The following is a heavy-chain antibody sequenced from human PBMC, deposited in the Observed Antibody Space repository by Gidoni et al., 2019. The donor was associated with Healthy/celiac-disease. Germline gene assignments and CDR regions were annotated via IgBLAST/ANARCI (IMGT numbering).Heavy chain of an antibody. CDR2: ICYSGST. D-gene: IGHD2-21*02. CDR1: GGSIRSCRYY. CDR3: ARDSPYCGGDCYSIDY. V-gene: IGHV4-31*03. Sequence: QVQLQESGLALVQPLQTLSLTCTVSGGSIRSCRYYWSWIRQHPGKGLEWIGYICYSGSTYYNPALKSRVTISVDTSKNQFSLKLSSVTAADTAVYYCARDSPYCGGDCYSIDYWGQGTLVTVSS. J-gene: IGHJ4*02.